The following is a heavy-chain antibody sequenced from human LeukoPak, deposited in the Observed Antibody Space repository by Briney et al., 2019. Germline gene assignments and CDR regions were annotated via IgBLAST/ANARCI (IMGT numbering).Heavy chain of an antibody. J-gene: IGHJ3*02. CDR3: ARDRVIYGDYGDAFDI. D-gene: IGHD4-17*01. CDR2: ITGTSGYT. Sequence: GGSLRLSCAAYGFTFSSYSMNWVRQAPGKGLEWVSSITGTSGYTYYPDSAKGRFTSSRDNAKNSLYLQMNILTAEDTAVYYCARDRVIYGDYGDAFDIWGQGTMVTVSS. CDR1: GFTFSSYS. V-gene: IGHV3-21*01.